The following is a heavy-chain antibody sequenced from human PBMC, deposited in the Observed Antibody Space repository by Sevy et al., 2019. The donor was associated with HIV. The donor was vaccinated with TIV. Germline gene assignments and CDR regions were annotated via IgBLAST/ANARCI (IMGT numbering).Heavy chain of an antibody. Sequence: ASVKVSCKASGYTFTSYGISWVRQAPRQGLEWMGWISAYNGNTNYTQKLQGRVTMTTDTSTSTAYMELRSLRSDDTAVYYCARDYGGYCSSTSCYNYFDYGMDVWGQGTTVTVS. D-gene: IGHD2-2*02. CDR1: GYTFTSYG. V-gene: IGHV1-18*01. J-gene: IGHJ6*02. CDR2: ISAYNGNT. CDR3: ARDYGGYCSSTSCYNYFDYGMDV.